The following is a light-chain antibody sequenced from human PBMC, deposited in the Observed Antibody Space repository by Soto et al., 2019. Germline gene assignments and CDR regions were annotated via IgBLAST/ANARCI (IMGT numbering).Light chain of an antibody. CDR1: QSLVHSDGNTY. Sequence: DVVMTQSPLSLPVTLGQPASISCRSSQSLVHSDGNTYLNWFQQRPGQSPRRLIYKVSNRDSGAPDTFSGSGSGTDFTLKISRVEAEDVGIDYCMQHTHGPPGYTFGQGTKLEIK. CDR3: MQHTHGPPGYT. V-gene: IGKV2-30*02. J-gene: IGKJ2*01. CDR2: KVS.